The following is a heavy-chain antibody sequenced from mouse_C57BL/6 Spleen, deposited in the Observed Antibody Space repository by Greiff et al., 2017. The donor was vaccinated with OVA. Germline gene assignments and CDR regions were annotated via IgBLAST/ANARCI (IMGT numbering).Heavy chain of an antibody. V-gene: IGHV1-82*01. D-gene: IGHD1-1*01. J-gene: IGHJ2*01. Sequence: VQVVESGPELVKPGASVKISCKASGYAFSSSWMNWVKQRPGKGLEWIGRIYPGDGDTNYNGKFKGKATLTADKSSSPAYMQLSSLTSEDSAVYFCARKGTTVVHFDYWGQGTTLTVSA. CDR1: GYAFSSSW. CDR2: IYPGDGDT. CDR3: ARKGTTVVHFDY.